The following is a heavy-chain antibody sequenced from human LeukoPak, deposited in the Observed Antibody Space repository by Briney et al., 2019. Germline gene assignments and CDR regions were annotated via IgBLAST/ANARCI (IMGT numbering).Heavy chain of an antibody. D-gene: IGHD6-13*01. J-gene: IGHJ4*02. CDR2: IYTSGST. Sequence: SETLSLTCIVSGGSISSYYWSWIRQPAGKGLEWIGRIYTSGSTNYNPSLKSRVTMSVDTSKNQFSLKLSSVTAADTAVYYCARVSGIAAAGSFDYWGQGTLVTVSS. CDR1: GGSISSYY. CDR3: ARVSGIAAAGSFDY. V-gene: IGHV4-4*07.